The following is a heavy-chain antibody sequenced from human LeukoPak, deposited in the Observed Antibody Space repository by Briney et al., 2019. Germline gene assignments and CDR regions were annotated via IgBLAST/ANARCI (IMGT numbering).Heavy chain of an antibody. CDR1: GGSISSSSYY. CDR2: IYYSGST. Sequence: SETLSLTCTVSGGSISSSSYYWGWIRQPPGKGLEWIGSIYYSGSTYYNPSLKSRVAISVDTSKNQFSLKLSSVTAADTAVYYCAREYSSSPDYWGQGTLVTVSS. J-gene: IGHJ4*02. V-gene: IGHV4-39*02. CDR3: AREYSSSPDY. D-gene: IGHD6-6*01.